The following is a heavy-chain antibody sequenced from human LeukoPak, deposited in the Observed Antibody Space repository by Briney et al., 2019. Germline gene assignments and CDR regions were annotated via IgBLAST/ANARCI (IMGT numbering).Heavy chain of an antibody. CDR2: ISNTGSII. J-gene: IGHJ3*02. CDR3: AREHMGVSAFDI. CDR1: GFTFSDYY. V-gene: IGHV3-11*01. Sequence: PGGSLRLSCAASGFTFSDYYMSWIRQAPGKGLEWISYISNTGSIIYYADSVKGRFTISRDNAKNSLYLQMSSLRAEDTAMYYCAREHMGVSAFDIWGQGTMVTVSS. D-gene: IGHD1-26*01.